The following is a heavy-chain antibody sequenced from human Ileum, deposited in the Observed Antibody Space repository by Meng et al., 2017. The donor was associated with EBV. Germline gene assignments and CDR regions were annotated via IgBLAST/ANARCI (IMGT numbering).Heavy chain of an antibody. D-gene: IGHD1-26*01. CDR2: ISAYNGNT. J-gene: IGHJ4*02. V-gene: IGHV1-18*01. Sequence: QAQLVQSGGEVKKPXXXXKXSCKASGYTFTNYGITWVRQAPGQGLEWMGGISAYNGNTNYAQTLQGRVTMTTDTSTSTAYMELGSLRSDDTAVYYCARVEVGITSGDYWGQGTLVTVSS. CDR3: ARVEVGITSGDY. CDR1: GYTFTNYG.